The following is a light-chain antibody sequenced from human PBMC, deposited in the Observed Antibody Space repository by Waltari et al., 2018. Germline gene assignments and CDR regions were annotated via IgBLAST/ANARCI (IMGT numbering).Light chain of an antibody. CDR1: NSDVGGYNS. CDR3: SSYTNRDTHVI. V-gene: IGLV2-14*03. J-gene: IGLJ2*01. Sequence: QSTLTQPASVSGSPGPSNTISCTGTNSDVGGYNSVSWYQQLPGKAPKRMIYDVNKWPSGVSNRFSGSKSGNTASLTISGLQAEDEADYYCSSYTNRDTHVIFGGGTKLTVL. CDR2: DVN.